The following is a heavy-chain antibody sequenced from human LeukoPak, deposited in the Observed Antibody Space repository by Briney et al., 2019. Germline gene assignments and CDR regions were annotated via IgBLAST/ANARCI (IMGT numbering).Heavy chain of an antibody. D-gene: IGHD3-10*01. V-gene: IGHV3-23*01. CDR3: AGRPAITMVRSFDY. CDR1: GFTFSSYA. CDR2: ISGSGGGT. Sequence: GGSLRLSCAASGFTFSSYAMSWVRQAPGKGLEWVSAISGSGGGTYYADSVKGRFTISRDNSKNTLYLQMNSLRAEDTAVYYCAGRPAITMVRSFDYWGQGTLVTVSS. J-gene: IGHJ4*02.